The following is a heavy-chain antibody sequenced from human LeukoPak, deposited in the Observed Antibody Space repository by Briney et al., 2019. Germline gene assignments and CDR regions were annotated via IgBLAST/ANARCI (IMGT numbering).Heavy chain of an antibody. J-gene: IGHJ4*02. V-gene: IGHV1-2*02. D-gene: IGHD3-10*01. CDR3: ARVRNGSGSYRPFDY. CDR2: INPNSGGT. Sequence: ASVKVSCKASGYTFTGYYMHWVRQAPGQGLEWMGWINPNSGGTNYAQKFQGRVTMTRDTSISTAYMELSGLRSDDTAVYYCARVRNGSGSYRPFDYWGQGTLVTVSS. CDR1: GYTFTGYY.